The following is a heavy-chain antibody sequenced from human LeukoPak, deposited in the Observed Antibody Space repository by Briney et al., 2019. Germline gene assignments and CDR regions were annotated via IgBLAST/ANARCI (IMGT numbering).Heavy chain of an antibody. Sequence: ASVKVSCKASGYTFTNYDINWVRQATGQGLEWMGWMNPYSGYAGYAQKFQGRVIITRNTSISTAYMELISLKSEDTAVYYCARGLGHARRYNFDYWGQGTLVTVSS. CDR2: MNPYSGYA. CDR3: ARGLGHARRYNFDY. D-gene: IGHD1-14*01. CDR1: GYTFTNYD. V-gene: IGHV1-8*03. J-gene: IGHJ4*02.